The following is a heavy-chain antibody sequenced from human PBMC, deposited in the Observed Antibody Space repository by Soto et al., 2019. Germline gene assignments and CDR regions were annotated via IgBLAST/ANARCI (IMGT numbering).Heavy chain of an antibody. D-gene: IGHD2-2*01. Sequence: EVQLVESGGGLVQPGGSLRLSCAASGFTFSSYWMSWVRQAPGKGLEWVTNIKQDGSERYYVDSVKGRFTITRDNAKNALYLQMNSLRAGDTAVYYCARGWSSTRFMDYWGQGTLVTVSS. V-gene: IGHV3-7*03. CDR1: GFTFSSYW. CDR3: ARGWSSTRFMDY. CDR2: IKQDGSER. J-gene: IGHJ4*02.